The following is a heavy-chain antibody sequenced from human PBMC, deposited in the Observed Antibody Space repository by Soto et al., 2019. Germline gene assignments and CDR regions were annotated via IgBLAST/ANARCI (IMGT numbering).Heavy chain of an antibody. D-gene: IGHD2-2*01. V-gene: IGHV4-4*02. Sequence: QVQLQESGPGLVKPSGTLSLTCAVSGGSISSSNWWSWVRQPPGKGLEWIGEIYHSGSTNYNPSLKSRVTISVDKSKNQFSLKLSSVTAADTAVYYCARDRGTGDIVVVPAATDAFGIWGQGTMVTVSS. J-gene: IGHJ3*02. CDR2: IYHSGST. CDR1: GGSISSSNW. CDR3: ARDRGTGDIVVVPAATDAFGI.